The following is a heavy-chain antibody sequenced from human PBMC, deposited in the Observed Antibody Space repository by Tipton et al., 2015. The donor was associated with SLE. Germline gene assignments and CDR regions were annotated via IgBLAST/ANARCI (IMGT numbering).Heavy chain of an antibody. J-gene: IGHJ4*02. V-gene: IGHV3-48*03. Sequence: SLRLSCAASGFTFSSYERNWVRQAPGKGLEWVSYISSSGSTIYYADSVKGRFTISRDNAQNSLYLQMNSLRAEDTAVYYCAREDYGGSFDYWGQGTLVTVSS. CDR3: AREDYGGSFDY. CDR2: ISSSGSTI. CDR1: GFTFSSYE. D-gene: IGHD4-23*01.